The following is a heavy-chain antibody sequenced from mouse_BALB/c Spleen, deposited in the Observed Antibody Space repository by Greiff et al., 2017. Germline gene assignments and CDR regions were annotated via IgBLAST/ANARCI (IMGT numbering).Heavy chain of an antibody. Sequence: EAQLQQSGTVLARPGASVKMSCKASGYSFTSYWMHWVKQRPGQGLEWIGAIYPGNSDTSYNQKFKGKAKLTAVTSASTAYMELSSLTNEDSAVYYCTRVNYGNYLDYWGQGTTLTVSS. D-gene: IGHD2-1*01. CDR3: TRVNYGNYLDY. CDR2: IYPGNSDT. V-gene: IGHV1-5*01. J-gene: IGHJ2*01. CDR1: GYSFTSYW.